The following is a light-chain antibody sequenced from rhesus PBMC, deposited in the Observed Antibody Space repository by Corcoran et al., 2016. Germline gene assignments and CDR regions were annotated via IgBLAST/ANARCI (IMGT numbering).Light chain of an antibody. CDR1: QDISNH. V-gene: IGKV1S16*01. CDR3: QQHSTYPT. J-gene: IGKJ4*01. Sequence: DIQMTQSPSSLSASVGDTVNITCRASQDISNHLAWYQQTPGKVPMTLIYDATNLETGVPSRFRGSGYGTDFTLTLNSLQPEDFAIYYCQQHSTYPTVGGGTKVELK. CDR2: DAT.